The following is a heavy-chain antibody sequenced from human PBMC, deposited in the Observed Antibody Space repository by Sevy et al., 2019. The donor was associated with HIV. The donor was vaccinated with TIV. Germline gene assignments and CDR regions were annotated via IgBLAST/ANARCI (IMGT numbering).Heavy chain of an antibody. CDR3: ATDTAMVLNAFDI. V-gene: IGHV5-51*01. Sequence: GESLKISCKGSGYSFTSYWIGWVRQMPGKGLEWMGIIYPGDSDTRYSPSFQGQVTISADKSISTAYLQWSSLKASDTAMYYCATDTAMVLNAFDIWGQGTMVTVSS. J-gene: IGHJ3*02. CDR2: IYPGDSDT. D-gene: IGHD5-18*01. CDR1: GYSFTSYW.